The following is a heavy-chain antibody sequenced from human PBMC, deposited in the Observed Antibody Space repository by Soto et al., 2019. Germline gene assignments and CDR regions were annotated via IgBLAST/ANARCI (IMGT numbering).Heavy chain of an antibody. D-gene: IGHD2-8*01. CDR2: IIPIFGTA. V-gene: IGHV1-69*06. CDR1: GGTFSSYA. J-gene: IGHJ6*02. Sequence: AVKVSCKASGGTFSSYAISWVRQAPGQRLEWMGGIIPIFGTANYAQKFQGRVTITADKCPSTAYMELSSLRSEDTAVYYCAKGEYCTNGVCPPLRYYYYYYGMDVWGQGTTVTVSS. CDR3: AKGEYCTNGVCPPLRYYYYYYGMDV.